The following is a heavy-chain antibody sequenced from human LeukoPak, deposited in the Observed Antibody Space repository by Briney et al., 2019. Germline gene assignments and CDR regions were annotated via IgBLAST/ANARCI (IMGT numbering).Heavy chain of an antibody. V-gene: IGHV1-2*02. J-gene: IGHJ4*02. CDR2: INPNSGGT. CDR1: GYTFTGFY. D-gene: IGHD1-20*01. Sequence: GASVKVSCKASGYTFTGFYIHWLRQAPGQGPEWMGWINPNSGGTKYAQKLQGKVALTSDSSISTAYMEVSRLQSGDTAIYYCAREIPSNWNDAFDYWGQGTLVTVSS. CDR3: AREIPSNWNDAFDY.